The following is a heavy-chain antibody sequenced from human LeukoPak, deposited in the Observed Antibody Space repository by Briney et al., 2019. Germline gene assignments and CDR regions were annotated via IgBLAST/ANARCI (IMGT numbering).Heavy chain of an antibody. Sequence: PSETLSLTCTVSGGSISSYYWSWIRQPPGKGLEWIGYIYYSGSTNYNPSLKSRVTISVDTSKNQFSLKLSSVTAADTAVYYCASHGIAAAGFAEYFQRWGQGTLVTVSS. J-gene: IGHJ1*01. V-gene: IGHV4-59*01. CDR2: IYYSGST. CDR1: GGSISSYY. CDR3: ASHGIAAAGFAEYFQR. D-gene: IGHD6-13*01.